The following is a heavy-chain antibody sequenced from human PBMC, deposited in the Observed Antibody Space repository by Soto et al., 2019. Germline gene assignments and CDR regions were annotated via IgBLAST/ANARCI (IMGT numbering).Heavy chain of an antibody. CDR3: ARTAAAGKYYYGVDV. J-gene: IGHJ6*02. Sequence: SGESLKISCKGSGYSFTSYWIGWVRQMPGKGLEWMGIIYPGDSDTRYSPSFQGQVTISADKSISTAYLQWSSLKASDTAIYYCARTAAAGKYYYGVDVWGQGTKVTVSS. D-gene: IGHD6-13*01. CDR2: IYPGDSDT. V-gene: IGHV5-51*01. CDR1: GYSFTSYW.